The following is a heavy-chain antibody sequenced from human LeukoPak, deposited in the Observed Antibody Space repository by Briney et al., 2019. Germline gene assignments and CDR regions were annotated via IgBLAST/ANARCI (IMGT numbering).Heavy chain of an antibody. J-gene: IGHJ6*02. CDR2: IYYSGST. CDR1: GGSISSSSYS. Sequence: SETLSLTCTVSGGSISSSSYSWGWIRHPPGKGLEWIGSIYYSGSTYYSPSLKRRFTISVDTSKNQFSLKLSSVTAADTAVYYCATTPGIGSSWPSYYYYGMDVWGQGTTVTVSS. V-gene: IGHV4-39*01. CDR3: ATTPGIGSSWPSYYYYGMDV. D-gene: IGHD6-13*01.